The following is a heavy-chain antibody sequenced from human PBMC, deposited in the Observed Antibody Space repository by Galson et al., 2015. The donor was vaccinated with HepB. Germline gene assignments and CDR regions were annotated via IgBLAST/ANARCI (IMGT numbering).Heavy chain of an antibody. CDR3: ARGLASYYDSSGYLGPFDI. Sequence: SVKVSCKASGYTFTSYAMHWVRQAPGRRLEWMGWINAGNGNTKYSQKFQGRVTITRDTSASTAYMELSSLRSEDTAVYYCARGLASYYDSSGYLGPFDIWGQGTMVTVSS. CDR1: GYTFTSYA. J-gene: IGHJ3*02. V-gene: IGHV1-3*01. CDR2: INAGNGNT. D-gene: IGHD3-22*01.